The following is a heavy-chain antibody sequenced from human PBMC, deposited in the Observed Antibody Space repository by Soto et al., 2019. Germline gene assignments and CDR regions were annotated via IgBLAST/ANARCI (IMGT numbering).Heavy chain of an antibody. D-gene: IGHD3-3*01. CDR3: ATRITVFGLLIPPFDP. CDR2: INHTGGT. Sequence: TSGSLSLTCAVYGGSVKVYYWNWIRQPPGKGLEWIGEINHTGGTHYNPSLKSRVTMSVDTSKNQFSLRLSSVTAADTAIYYCATRITVFGLLIPPFDPWGQGTQVTVSS. CDR1: GGSVKVYY. V-gene: IGHV4-34*01. J-gene: IGHJ5*02.